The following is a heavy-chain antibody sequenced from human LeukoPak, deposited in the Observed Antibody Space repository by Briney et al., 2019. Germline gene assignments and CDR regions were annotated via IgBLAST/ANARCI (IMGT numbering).Heavy chain of an antibody. CDR2: ISYDGSNK. CDR1: GFTFSSYG. V-gene: IGHV3-30*18. J-gene: IGHJ4*02. CDR3: AKARGSSGPFY. Sequence: PGRSLRLSCAASGFTFSSYGMHWVRQAPDKGLEWVAVISYDGSNKYYADSVKGRFTISRDNSKNTLYLQMNSLRAEDTAVYYCAKARGSSGPFYWGQGTLVTVSS. D-gene: IGHD6-6*01.